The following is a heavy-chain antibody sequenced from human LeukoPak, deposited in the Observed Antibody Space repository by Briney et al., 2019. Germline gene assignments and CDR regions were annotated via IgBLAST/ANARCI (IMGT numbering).Heavy chain of an antibody. J-gene: IGHJ4*02. D-gene: IGHD5-12*01. CDR2: INPSGGST. CDR3: ARGWATINY. CDR1: GYTFTGYS. Sequence: ASVKVSCKASGYTFTGYSMYWVRQAPGQGLEWMGVINPSGGSTAYAQKFQGRVTMTSDTSTSTAHMELSSLRSEDTAVYYCARGWATINYWGQGTLVIVSS. V-gene: IGHV1-46*01.